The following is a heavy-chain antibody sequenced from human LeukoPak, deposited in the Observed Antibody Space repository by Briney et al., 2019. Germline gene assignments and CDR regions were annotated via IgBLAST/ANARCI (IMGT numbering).Heavy chain of an antibody. CDR3: ARGQRSYFRAVDD. Sequence: PGGSLRLSCAASGFTFSSYGMHWVRQAPGKGLEWVAFIRYDGSNKYYADSVKGRFTISRDNSKNTLYLQMNSLRAEDTAVYYCARGQRSYFRAVDDWGQGALVTVSS. V-gene: IGHV3-30*02. J-gene: IGHJ4*02. CDR2: IRYDGSNK. CDR1: GFTFSSYG. D-gene: IGHD1-26*01.